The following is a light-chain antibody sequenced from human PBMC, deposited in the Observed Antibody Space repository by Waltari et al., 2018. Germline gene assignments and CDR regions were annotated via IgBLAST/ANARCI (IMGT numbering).Light chain of an antibody. Sequence: DIVMTQSPDSLAVSLGERATLNCKSRQSVLYSSNNKNYLAWYQQKPRQPPKLLIYLASPRESGVPDRFSGSGSGTDFTLTISSLQAEDVAVYYCMQARQTPFTFGQGTKLEI. CDR2: LAS. CDR1: QSVLYSSNNKNY. J-gene: IGKJ2*01. CDR3: MQARQTPFT. V-gene: IGKV4-1*01.